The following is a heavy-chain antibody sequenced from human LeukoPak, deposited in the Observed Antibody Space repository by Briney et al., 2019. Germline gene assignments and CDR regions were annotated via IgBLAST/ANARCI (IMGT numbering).Heavy chain of an antibody. CDR1: GGSISSYY. CDR2: IYYSGST. J-gene: IGHJ3*02. Sequence: PSETLSLTCTVSGGSISSYYWSWIRQPPGKGLEWIGYIYYSGSTYYNPSLKSRVTISVDTSKNQFSLKLSSVTAADTAVYYCAREVVAADDAFDIWGQGTMVTVSS. CDR3: AREVVAADDAFDI. D-gene: IGHD2-15*01. V-gene: IGHV4-59*12.